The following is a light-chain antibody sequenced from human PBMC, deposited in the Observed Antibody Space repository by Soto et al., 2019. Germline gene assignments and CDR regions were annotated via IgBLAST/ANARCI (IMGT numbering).Light chain of an antibody. J-gene: IGLJ2*01. CDR1: SSDVGGYNY. V-gene: IGLV2-11*01. Sequence: QSALTQPRSVSGSPGQSVTISCTGTSSDVGGYNYVSWYQQHPGKAPKLMIYDVSKRPSGVPGRFSGSKSGNTASLTISGLQAEDEADYYCCSYAGSYTLVFGGGTKLTV. CDR2: DVS. CDR3: CSYAGSYTLV.